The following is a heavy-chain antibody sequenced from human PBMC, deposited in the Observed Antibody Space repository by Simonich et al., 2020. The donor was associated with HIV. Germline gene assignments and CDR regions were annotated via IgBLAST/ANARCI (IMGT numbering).Heavy chain of an antibody. V-gene: IGHV3-21*01. CDR1: EFPFNSYS. CDR3: TRDTFYYDTSGPFP. CDR2: ISSTSSFI. Sequence: EVHLVESGGGLVKPGGSLRLSCAASEFPFNSYSMNWVRQGPGKGLEWVASISSTSSFIAYADSVKGRFIISRDNAKNSLYLQMNSLRAEDTAVYYCTRDTFYYDTSGPFPWGPGTLVTVSS. J-gene: IGHJ5*02. D-gene: IGHD3-22*01.